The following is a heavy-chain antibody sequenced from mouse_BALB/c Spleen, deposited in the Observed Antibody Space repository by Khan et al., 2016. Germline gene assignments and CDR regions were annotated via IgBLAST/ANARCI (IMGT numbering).Heavy chain of an antibody. J-gene: IGHJ4*01. Sequence: EVELVESGGGLVQPGGSRKLSCAASGFTFSSFGMHWVRQAPEKGLEWVAYISSDSSTIYYADTVKGRFTISRDNPKNPLFLQMTSLRSEDAAMYFCARPHYYAMDYWGQGTSVTVSS. V-gene: IGHV5-17*02. CDR2: ISSDSSTI. CDR3: ARPHYYAMDY. CDR1: GFTFSSFG.